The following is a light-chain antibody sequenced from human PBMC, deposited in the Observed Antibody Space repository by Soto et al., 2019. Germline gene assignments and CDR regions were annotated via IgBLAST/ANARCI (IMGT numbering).Light chain of an antibody. J-gene: IGLJ1*01. CDR3: SSYTTRSTYV. CDR1: SRDIGFYNY. V-gene: IGLV2-14*01. CDR2: EVT. Sequence: QSALTPPASVSGSPGQSITISCTGTSRDIGFYNYVSWYQQYPGNAPKLIIFEVTNRPSGVSDRFSGSKSGNTASLTISGLLPEDGADYYCSSYTTRSTYVFGSGTKLTVL.